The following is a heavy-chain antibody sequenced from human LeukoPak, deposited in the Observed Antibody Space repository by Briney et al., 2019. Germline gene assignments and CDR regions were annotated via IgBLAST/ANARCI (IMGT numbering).Heavy chain of an antibody. Sequence: GGSLRLSCAASGFTFSNAWMSWVRQAPGKGLEWVGRIMSKTDGGTTAYAAPVNGRFTISRDDSKNTLYLQMKGLETEDTAVYYCAREIPGYFDLWGRGTLVTVSS. J-gene: IGHJ2*01. V-gene: IGHV3-15*01. CDR1: GFTFSNAW. CDR2: IMSKTDGGTT. CDR3: AREIPGYFDL.